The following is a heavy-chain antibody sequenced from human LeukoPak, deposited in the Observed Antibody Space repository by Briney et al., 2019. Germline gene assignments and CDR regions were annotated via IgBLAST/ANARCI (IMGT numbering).Heavy chain of an antibody. CDR3: ARPPRGYSFAYLY. J-gene: IGHJ4*02. CDR2: SSAYNGNT. V-gene: IGHV1-18*01. D-gene: IGHD5-18*01. Sequence: ASVKVSRKASGYTFTSYGINWVRQAPGQGLEWMGWSSAYNGNTNYAQNFQGRVTMTTDTSTSTAYMELRSLTYDDTAVYYCARPPRGYSFAYLYWGQGTLVTVSS. CDR1: GYTFTSYG.